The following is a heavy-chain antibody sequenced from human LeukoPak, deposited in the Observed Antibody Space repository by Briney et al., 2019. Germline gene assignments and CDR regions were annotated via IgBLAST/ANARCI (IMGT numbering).Heavy chain of an antibody. V-gene: IGHV1-69*15. J-gene: IGHJ6*04. D-gene: IGHD2-15*01. CDR2: IIPMFTTT. CDR3: VRDPINRHCSGGSCYYYYGMDV. Sequence: SVKVSCKASGGTFSSYAVNWVRQAPGQGLEWMGNIIPMFTTTNYAQNFQGRVTITADESATTAYVEVSSLRSEDTAVYYCVRDPINRHCSGGSCYYYYGMDVWGKGTTVTVSS. CDR1: GGTFSSYA.